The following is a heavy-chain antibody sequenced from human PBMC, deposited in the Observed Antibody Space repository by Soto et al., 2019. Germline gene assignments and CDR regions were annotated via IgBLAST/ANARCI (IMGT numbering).Heavy chain of an antibody. CDR2: ISGSGGST. CDR3: AKDRGYYGSGSYWNYYYYGMDV. CDR1: GFTFSSYA. V-gene: IGHV3-23*01. Sequence: GGSLRLSCAASGFTFSSYAMSWVRQAPGKGLEWVSAISGSGGSTYYADSVKGRFTISRDNSKNTLYLQMNSLRAEDTAVYYCAKDRGYYGSGSYWNYYYYGMDVWGQGTTVTVSS. J-gene: IGHJ6*02. D-gene: IGHD3-10*01.